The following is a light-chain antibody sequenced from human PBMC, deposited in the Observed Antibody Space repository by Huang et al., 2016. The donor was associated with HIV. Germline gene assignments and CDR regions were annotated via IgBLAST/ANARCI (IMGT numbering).Light chain of an antibody. CDR3: QQYNSYPWT. CDR2: KAF. Sequence: DIQMTQSPSTLSASVGDRVTITCRASQSINAWLAWYRQRPGKAPELLIYKAFILQRGVPSRFSGSGSGTEFSLTISSLQPEDFATYYCQQYNSYPWTFGQGTKMEIK. J-gene: IGKJ1*01. V-gene: IGKV1-5*03. CDR1: QSINAW.